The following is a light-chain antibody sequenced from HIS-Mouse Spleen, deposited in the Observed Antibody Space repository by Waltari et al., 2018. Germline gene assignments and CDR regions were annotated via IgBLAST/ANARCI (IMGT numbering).Light chain of an antibody. CDR1: QSVSSN. Sequence: EIVMTQSPATLSVSPGERATLSCRARQSVSSNLAWYQQKPGQAPRLLIYGASTSATGIPARFSGSGSGTEFTLTISSMPSEDFAVYYCQQYKNWPGTFGQGTKVEIK. CDR2: GAS. V-gene: IGKV3-15*01. CDR3: QQYKNWPGT. J-gene: IGKJ1*01.